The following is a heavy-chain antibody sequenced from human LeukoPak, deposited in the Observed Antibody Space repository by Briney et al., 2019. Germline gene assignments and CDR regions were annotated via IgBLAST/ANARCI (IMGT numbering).Heavy chain of an antibody. J-gene: IGHJ5*02. Sequence: GASVKVSCKASGYTFTSYYMHWVRQAPGQGLEWMGTINPSGGSTSYAQKFQGRITMTRDTFTSTVYMELSSLRSEDTAVYYCATGGSYIFTWFDPWGQGTLVTVSS. D-gene: IGHD1-26*01. CDR2: INPSGGST. V-gene: IGHV1-46*01. CDR1: GYTFTSYY. CDR3: ATGGSYIFTWFDP.